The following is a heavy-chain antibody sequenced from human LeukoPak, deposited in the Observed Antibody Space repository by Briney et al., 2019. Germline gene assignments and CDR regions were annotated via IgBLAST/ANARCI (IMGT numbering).Heavy chain of an antibody. Sequence: ASVKVSCKASGYTFTGYYMHWVRQAPGQGLEWMGWINPNSGGTNYAQKFQGRVTMTRDTSISTAYMELSRLRSDDTAVYYCGRGWSSGYDEFPYWGQGTLVTVSS. V-gene: IGHV1-2*02. CDR1: GYTFTGYY. CDR3: GRGWSSGYDEFPY. D-gene: IGHD5-12*01. CDR2: INPNSGGT. J-gene: IGHJ4*02.